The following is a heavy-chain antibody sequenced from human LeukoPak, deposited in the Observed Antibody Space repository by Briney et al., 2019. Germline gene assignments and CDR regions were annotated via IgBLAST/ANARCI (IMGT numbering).Heavy chain of an antibody. J-gene: IGHJ5*02. D-gene: IGHD3-10*01. CDR1: GYSISSGYY. V-gene: IGHV4-38-2*01. CDR3: ARSQDVLLWFGESVNWFDP. CDR2: IYHSGST. Sequence: PSETLSLTCAVSGYSISSGYYWGWIRQPPGKGLEWIGSIYHSGSTYYNPSLKSRVTISVDTSKNQFSLKLSSVTAADTAVYYCARSQDVLLWFGESVNWFDPWGQGTLVTVSS.